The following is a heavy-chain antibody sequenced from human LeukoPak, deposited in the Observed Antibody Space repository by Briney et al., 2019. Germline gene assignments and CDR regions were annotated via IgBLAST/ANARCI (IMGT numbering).Heavy chain of an antibody. V-gene: IGHV3-7*01. Sequence: GGSLRLSCAASGFTFRSYWMGWVRQAPGKGLEWVANIKEGGSEKYYVDSVKGRFTISRDNAKNSMYLQMNSLRAADTAVYYCARDGDGHGDDYDYWGQGSLVTVSS. J-gene: IGHJ4*02. CDR2: IKEGGSEK. CDR1: GFTFRSYW. CDR3: ARDGDGHGDDYDY. D-gene: IGHD4-17*01.